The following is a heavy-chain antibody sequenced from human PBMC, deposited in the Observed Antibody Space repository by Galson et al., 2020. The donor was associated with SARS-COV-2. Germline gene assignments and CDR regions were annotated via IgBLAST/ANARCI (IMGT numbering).Heavy chain of an antibody. V-gene: IGHV3-23*01. CDR3: AKDLIAAAGGGYYYYGMDV. CDR2: ISGSGGST. Sequence: TGGSLRLSCAASGFTFSSYAMSWVRQAPGKGLEWVSAISGSGGSTYYADSVKGRFTISRDNSKNTLYLQMNSLRAEDTAVYYCAKDLIAAAGGGYYYYGMDVWGQGTTVTVSS. J-gene: IGHJ6*02. D-gene: IGHD6-13*01. CDR1: GFTFSSYA.